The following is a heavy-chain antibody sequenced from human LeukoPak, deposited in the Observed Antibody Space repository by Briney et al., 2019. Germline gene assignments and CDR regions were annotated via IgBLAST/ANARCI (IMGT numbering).Heavy chain of an antibody. Sequence: GESLKISCKGSGYTFTTQWIAWVRQMPGKGLEWMGIIYPGDSDTRYSPSFEGQVTISVDKSISTAYLQWSSLKASDTAMYYCARRLYSSRWYVFDYWGQGTLVTVSS. D-gene: IGHD6-13*01. CDR2: IYPGDSDT. CDR3: ARRLYSSRWYVFDY. CDR1: GYTFTTQW. V-gene: IGHV5-51*01. J-gene: IGHJ4*02.